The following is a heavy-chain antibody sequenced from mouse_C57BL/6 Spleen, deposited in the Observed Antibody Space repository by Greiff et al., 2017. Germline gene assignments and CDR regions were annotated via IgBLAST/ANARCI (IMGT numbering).Heavy chain of an antibody. Sequence: VQLQQSGPELVKPGASVKISCKASGYTFTDYYMNWVKQSHGKSLEWIGDINPNNGGTSYNQKFKGKATLTVDKSSSTAYMELRSLTAEDSAVYYCARDWDPRDYWGQGTSVTVSS. CDR2: INPNNGGT. V-gene: IGHV1-26*01. CDR1: GYTFTDYY. CDR3: ARDWDPRDY. D-gene: IGHD4-1*01. J-gene: IGHJ4*01.